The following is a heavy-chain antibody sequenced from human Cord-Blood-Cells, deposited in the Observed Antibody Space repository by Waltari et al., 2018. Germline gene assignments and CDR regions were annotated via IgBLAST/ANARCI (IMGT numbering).Heavy chain of an antibody. CDR1: GGSFSGYY. D-gene: IGHD4-17*01. CDR2: INHSGST. V-gene: IGHV4-34*01. J-gene: IGHJ4*02. Sequence: QVQLQQWGAGLLKPSETLSLTCAVHGGSFSGYYWSWIRQPPGKGLEWIGEINHSGSTNYNPSLKSRVTISVDTSKNQFSLKLSSVTAADTAVYYCARLNGDYFDYWGQGTLVTVSS. CDR3: ARLNGDYFDY.